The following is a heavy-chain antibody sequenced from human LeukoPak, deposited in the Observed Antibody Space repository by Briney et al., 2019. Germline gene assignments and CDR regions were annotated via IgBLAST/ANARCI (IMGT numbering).Heavy chain of an antibody. J-gene: IGHJ4*02. CDR2: ISAYNGNT. CDR1: GYTFTSYG. D-gene: IGHD1-26*01. Sequence: AAVKVSCKASGYTFTSYGISWVRQAPVQGLEWMGWISAYNGNTNYAQKLQGRVTMTTDTSTSTAYMELRSLRSDDTAVYYCAVSGSYYKRFDYWGQGTLVTVSS. V-gene: IGHV1-18*01. CDR3: AVSGSYYKRFDY.